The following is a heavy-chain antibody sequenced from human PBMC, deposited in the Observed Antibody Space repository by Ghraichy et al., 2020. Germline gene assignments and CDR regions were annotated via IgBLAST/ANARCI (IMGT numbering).Heavy chain of an antibody. Sequence: GGSLRLSCAASGFTIGSSPMSWVRQAPGKGLEWVSGISTSGLTTYYADSVKGRFTISRDTSSNTLYLQMSSRRAEDTAVYYFAQERSHDVWRARYAFDLWGQGSMVTVSS. CDR1: GFTIGSSP. CDR2: ISTSGLTT. CDR3: AQERSHDVWRARYAFDL. J-gene: IGHJ3*01. D-gene: IGHD3-3*01. V-gene: IGHV3-23*01.